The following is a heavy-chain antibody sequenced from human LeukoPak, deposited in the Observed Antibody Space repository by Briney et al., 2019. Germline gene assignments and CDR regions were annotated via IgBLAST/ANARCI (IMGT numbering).Heavy chain of an antibody. J-gene: IGHJ4*02. CDR3: AQNFYDSSGLYFDY. V-gene: IGHV3-21*01. Sequence: GGSLKASGPAPGLTFTSFAMTWSGQAQGKGREWASSISSSSNYIYYADSVKGRFTISRDNAKNSLYLQMNSLRAADTAVYYCAQNFYDSSGLYFDYWGQGTLVTVSS. D-gene: IGHD3-22*01. CDR1: GLTFTSFA. CDR2: ISSSSNYI.